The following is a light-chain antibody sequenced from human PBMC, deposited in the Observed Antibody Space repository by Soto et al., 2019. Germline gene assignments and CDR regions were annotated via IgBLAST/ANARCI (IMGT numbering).Light chain of an antibody. Sequence: DIQMTQSPSSVSASVGDRVTISCRASQDISRWLAWYQQKPGKAPKLLIYSTSSLQSGLPSRFSGSRSATDFTLTISSLHPEDFAYYYCKQSKRFPLTFGRGTKVEIK. J-gene: IGKJ4*01. V-gene: IGKV1-12*01. CDR1: QDISRW. CDR2: STS. CDR3: KQSKRFPLT.